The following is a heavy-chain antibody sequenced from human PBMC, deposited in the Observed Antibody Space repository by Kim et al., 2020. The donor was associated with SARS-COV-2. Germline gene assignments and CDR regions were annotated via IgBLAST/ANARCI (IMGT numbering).Heavy chain of an antibody. CDR1: GGSISSGGYY. CDR3: ARVDVCSGGSCYWYFDL. Sequence: SETLSLTCTVSGGSISSGGYYWSWIRQHPGKGLEWIGYIYYSGSTYYNPSLKSRVTISVDTSKNQFSLKLSSVTAADTAVYYCARVDVCSGGSCYWYFDLWGRGTLVTVPS. CDR2: IYYSGST. D-gene: IGHD2-15*01. V-gene: IGHV4-31*03. J-gene: IGHJ2*01.